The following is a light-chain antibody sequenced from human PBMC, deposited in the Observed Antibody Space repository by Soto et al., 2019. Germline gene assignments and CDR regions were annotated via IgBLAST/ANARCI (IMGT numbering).Light chain of an antibody. V-gene: IGLV2-14*01. CDR3: SSYTSISTLV. J-gene: IGLJ1*01. CDR1: SSDVGGYNY. CDR2: EVS. Sequence: QSVMTQPASVSGSPGQSITISCTGTSSDVGGYNYVSWYQQHPGKAPKLMIYEVSNRPSGVSNRFSGSNSGNTASLTISGLQAEDEADYYCSSYTSISTLVFGTGTKVTVL.